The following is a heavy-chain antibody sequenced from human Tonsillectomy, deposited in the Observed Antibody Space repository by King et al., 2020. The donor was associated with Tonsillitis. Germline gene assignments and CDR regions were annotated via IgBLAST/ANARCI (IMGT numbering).Heavy chain of an antibody. J-gene: IGHJ6*02. CDR3: ARHRHTSSWYYYGAMDV. CDR2: IYPGDSDT. CDR1: GYSFSSYY. D-gene: IGHD3-10*01. V-gene: IGHV5-51*01. Sequence: QLVQSGAELRKPGESLKISCKGSGYSFSSYYIGWVRQMPGKGLEWMGSIYPGDSDTRYSPSLQGQVTISADKSTSTAYLQWSSLKAPDTAMYYCARHRHTSSWYYYGAMDVWGQGTTVTVSS.